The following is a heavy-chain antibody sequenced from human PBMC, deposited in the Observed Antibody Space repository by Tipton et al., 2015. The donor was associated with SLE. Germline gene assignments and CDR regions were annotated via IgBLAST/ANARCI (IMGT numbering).Heavy chain of an antibody. Sequence: TLSLTCTVSGGSINNYYWGWIRQPPGKGLEWIGFISYSGTTDYNPSLKSRVTISLDTSEKQFSLSLNSVTAADTAVYYCARGEYRYDTTGYHLLGHFDFWGQGTLVTVSS. CDR2: ISYSGTT. CDR1: GGSINNYY. J-gene: IGHJ4*02. CDR3: ARGEYRYDTTGYHLLGHFDF. D-gene: IGHD3-22*01. V-gene: IGHV4-59*01.